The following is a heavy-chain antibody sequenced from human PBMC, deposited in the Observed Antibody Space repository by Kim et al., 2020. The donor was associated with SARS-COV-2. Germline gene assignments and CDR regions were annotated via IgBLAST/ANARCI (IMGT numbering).Heavy chain of an antibody. CDR1: GFTFSSYA. CDR3: ARDPDYGDYGGGPYYYNYGMDV. V-gene: IGHV3-30*04. CDR2: ISYDRSNK. D-gene: IGHD4-17*01. J-gene: IGHJ6*02. Sequence: GGSLRLSCAASGFTFSSYAMHWVRQAPGKGLEWVAVISYDRSNKYYADSVKGRFTISRDNSKNTLYLQMNSLRAEDTAVYYCARDPDYGDYGGGPYYYNYGMDVWGQGTTVTVSS.